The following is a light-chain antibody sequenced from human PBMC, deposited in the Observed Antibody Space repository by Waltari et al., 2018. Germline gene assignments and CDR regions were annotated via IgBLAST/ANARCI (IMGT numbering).Light chain of an antibody. CDR1: PSLGSY. V-gene: IGKV3-11*01. CDR2: DAS. Sequence: EIVLTHSPAPLSFSPGERATLSCRASPSLGSYLAWYQQKPGQPPRLLIYDASSRATGIPARFSGSGSGTDFTFTISSLEPEDFVVYYCHQRSIWPYTFGQGTKLEIK. CDR3: HQRSIWPYT. J-gene: IGKJ2*01.